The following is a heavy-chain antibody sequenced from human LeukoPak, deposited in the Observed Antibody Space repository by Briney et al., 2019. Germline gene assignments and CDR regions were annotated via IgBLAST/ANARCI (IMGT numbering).Heavy chain of an antibody. D-gene: IGHD3-22*01. CDR2: INHSGST. V-gene: IGHV4-34*01. CDR1: GGSFSGYY. CDR3: ARVGYSSGYYYKNWFDP. J-gene: IGHJ5*02. Sequence: SETLSLTCAVYGGSFSGYYWSWIRQPPGKGLEWIGEINHSGSTNYNPSLKSRVTISVDTSKNQFSLRLSSATAADTAVYYCARVGYSSGYYYKNWFDPWGQGTLVTVSS.